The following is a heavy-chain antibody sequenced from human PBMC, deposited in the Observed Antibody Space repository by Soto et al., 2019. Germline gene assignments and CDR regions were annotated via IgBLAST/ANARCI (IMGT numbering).Heavy chain of an antibody. CDR1: GGSIRSGGFY. CDR2: IYYSGST. D-gene: IGHD6-13*01. V-gene: IGHV4-31*03. Sequence: QVHLQESGPGLVKPSQTLSLTCTVSGGSIRSGGFYWSWIRQHPGKGLEWIGYIYYSGSTYYNPSRHSRISISLDTSKSQFYRKLSSVTAADTAVYYSARSRDWFDPWGPGTQVSVSS. J-gene: IGHJ5*02. CDR3: ARSRDWFDP.